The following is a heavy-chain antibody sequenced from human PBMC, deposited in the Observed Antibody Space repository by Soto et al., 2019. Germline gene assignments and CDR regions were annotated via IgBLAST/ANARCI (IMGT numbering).Heavy chain of an antibody. D-gene: IGHD1-26*01. CDR2: IYYSGST. J-gene: IGHJ4*02. V-gene: IGHV4-39*01. Sequence: TSETLSLTCTVSGGSISSSSYYWGWIRQPPGKGLEWIGSIYYSGSTYYNPSLKSRVTISVDTSKNQFSLKLSSVTAADTAVYYCARHVEGATTVALDYWGQGTLVTVSS. CDR1: GGSISSSSYY. CDR3: ARHVEGATTVALDY.